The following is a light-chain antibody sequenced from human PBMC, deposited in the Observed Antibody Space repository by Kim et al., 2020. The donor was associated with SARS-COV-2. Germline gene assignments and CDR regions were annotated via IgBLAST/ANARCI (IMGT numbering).Light chain of an antibody. CDR1: NSNIGANT. V-gene: IGLV1-44*01. J-gene: IGLJ3*02. CDR3: ATWDDSLNAWV. CDR2: AND. Sequence: GQRVTISCSGGNSNIGANTVNWYQQFPGTAPKLLIYANDHRPSGVPDRFSVSQSGTSASLAISGLQSEDEADYYCATWDDSLNAWVFGGGTQLTV.